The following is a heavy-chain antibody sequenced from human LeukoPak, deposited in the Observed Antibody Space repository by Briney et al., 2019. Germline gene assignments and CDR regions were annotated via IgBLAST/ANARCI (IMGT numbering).Heavy chain of an antibody. J-gene: IGHJ4*02. CDR2: IYYSGST. Sequence: PSETLSLTCTVSGGSISNYYWSWIRQPPGKGLEWIGYIYYSGSTRYNPSLKSRFTISVDTSKNQFSLKLSSVTAADTAVYYCASIAAADVDYWGQGTLVTVSS. CDR1: GGSISNYY. D-gene: IGHD6-13*01. CDR3: ASIAAADVDY. V-gene: IGHV4-59*08.